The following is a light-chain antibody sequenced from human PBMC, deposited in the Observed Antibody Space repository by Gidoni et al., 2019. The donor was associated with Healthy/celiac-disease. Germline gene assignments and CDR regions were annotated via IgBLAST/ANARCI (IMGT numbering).Light chain of an antibody. Sequence: DIVMTQSPDSLAVSLGERATINCKSSQSVLYISNNKNYLAWYQQKPGQHPKLLIYWASTRESGVPDRFSGSGSGTDFTLTISSLQAEDVAVYYCQQYYSTHFTFGPGTKVDIK. V-gene: IGKV4-1*01. CDR1: QSVLYISNNKNY. J-gene: IGKJ3*01. CDR2: WAS. CDR3: QQYYSTHFT.